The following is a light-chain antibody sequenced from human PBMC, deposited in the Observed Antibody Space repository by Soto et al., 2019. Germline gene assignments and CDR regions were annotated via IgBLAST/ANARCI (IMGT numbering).Light chain of an antibody. Sequence: DIQMTQSPSTLSASVGDRVTITCRASQSISSWLAWYQQKPGTAPKLLIYDASSLESGVPSRFSGSGSGTEFTLTISSLQPDDFATYYCHQYNSYRTWTFGQGTKVDIK. J-gene: IGKJ1*01. CDR3: HQYNSYRTWT. CDR2: DAS. V-gene: IGKV1-5*01. CDR1: QSISSW.